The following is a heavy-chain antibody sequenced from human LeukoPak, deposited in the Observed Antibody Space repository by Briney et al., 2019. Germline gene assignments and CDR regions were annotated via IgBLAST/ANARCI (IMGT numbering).Heavy chain of an antibody. V-gene: IGHV4-31*03. J-gene: IGHJ4*02. CDR2: IYYSGST. CDR3: PRGRISWGDY. CDR1: GGSTSSGGYY. Sequence: SQTLSLTCTVSGGSTSSGGYYWRWIRQHPGKGLEWIGYIYYSGSTYYHPSLKSRFTISVDTSKNQFSLKLSSVTAADTAVYYCPRGRISWGDYWGQGTLVTVSS. D-gene: IGHD6-13*01.